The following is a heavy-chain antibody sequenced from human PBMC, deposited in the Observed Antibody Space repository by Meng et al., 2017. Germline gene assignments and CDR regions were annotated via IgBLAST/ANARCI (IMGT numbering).Heavy chain of an antibody. J-gene: IGHJ4*02. Sequence: QVQLQQWGAGRCKPSETLFLTCACYGGSFSGYYWSWIRQPPGKGLEWIGEINHSGSTNYNPSLKSRVTISVDTSKNQFSLKLSSVTAADTAVYYCARRGIAARPFHYWGQGTLVTVSS. CDR1: GGSFSGYY. D-gene: IGHD6-6*01. CDR2: INHSGST. V-gene: IGHV4-34*01. CDR3: ARRGIAARPFHY.